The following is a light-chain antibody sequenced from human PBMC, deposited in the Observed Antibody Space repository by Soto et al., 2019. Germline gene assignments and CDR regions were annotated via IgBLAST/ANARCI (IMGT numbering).Light chain of an antibody. V-gene: IGKV4-1*01. Sequence: VLTQSPGTLSLSPGERATLSCRASQTVRNNYLAWYQQKPGQPPKLVIYWASTRESGVPDRFSGSGSGTDFTLTISSLQAEDVAVYYCYQYFSTPLTFGGGTKVDI. CDR3: YQYFSTPLT. CDR1: QTVRNNY. CDR2: WAS. J-gene: IGKJ4*01.